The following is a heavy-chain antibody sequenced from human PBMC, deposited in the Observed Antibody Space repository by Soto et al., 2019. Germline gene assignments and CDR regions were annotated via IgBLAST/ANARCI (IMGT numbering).Heavy chain of an antibody. CDR2: ISIDGSRK. V-gene: IGHV3-30*03. CDR3: TRGPTHGAFDI. CDR1: GGRFSNSD. Sequence: GGSLRLSCVASGGRFSNSDMHWVRQAPGKGLEWLAHISIDGSRKYYADSVKGRFTVSRENSKNTLYLQINSLGPEEAALYYCTRGPTHGAFDIWGQGTMVTVSS. J-gene: IGHJ3*02.